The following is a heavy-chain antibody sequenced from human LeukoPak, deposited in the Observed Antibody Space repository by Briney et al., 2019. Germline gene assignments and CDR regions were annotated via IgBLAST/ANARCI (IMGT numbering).Heavy chain of an antibody. CDR2: ISGSGGGT. CDR1: GFTFSSYA. J-gene: IGHJ4*02. CDR3: AKAQVGPAYYFDY. V-gene: IGHV3-23*01. Sequence: PGGSLRLYCAASGFTFSSYAMSWVRQAPGKGLGWVSAISGSGGGTFYADSMKGRFTISRDNSKNTLYLQMNSLRAEDTAVYYCAKAQVGPAYYFDYWGQGTLVTVSS.